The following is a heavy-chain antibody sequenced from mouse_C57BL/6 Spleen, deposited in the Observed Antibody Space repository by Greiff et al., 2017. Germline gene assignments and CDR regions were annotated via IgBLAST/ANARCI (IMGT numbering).Heavy chain of an antibody. CDR2: INPGSGGT. J-gene: IGHJ4*01. V-gene: IGHV1-54*01. CDR1: GYAFTNYL. CDR3: ARSDYSKAMDY. D-gene: IGHD2-5*01. Sequence: QVQLQQSGAELVRPGTSVKVSCKASGYAFTNYLIEWVKQRPGQGLEWIGVINPGSGGTNYNEKFKGKATLTADKSSSTAYMQLSSLTSEDSAVYFCARSDYSKAMDYWGQGTSVTVSS.